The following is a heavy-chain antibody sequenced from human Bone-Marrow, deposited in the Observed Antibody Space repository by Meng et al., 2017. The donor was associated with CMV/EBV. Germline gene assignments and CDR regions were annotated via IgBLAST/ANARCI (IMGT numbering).Heavy chain of an antibody. CDR3: ARQNSGNYYFDY. J-gene: IGHJ4*02. CDR2: ISYDGSHK. V-gene: IGHV3-30*03. CDR1: GFTFSTYG. Sequence: QVQLVESGGGVVQPGRSLRLSCAASGFTFSTYGMHWVRQAPGKGLAWVAFISYDGSHKYYADSVKGRVTISRDDSKNTLYLQMNSLRDEDTAVYYCARQNSGNYYFDYWGQGTLVTVSS. D-gene: IGHD1-26*01.